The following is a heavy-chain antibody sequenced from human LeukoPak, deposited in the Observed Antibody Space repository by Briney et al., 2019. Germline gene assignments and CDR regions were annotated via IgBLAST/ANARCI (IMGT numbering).Heavy chain of an antibody. D-gene: IGHD5-18*01. Sequence: SQTLSLTCTVSGGSISSGSYYWSWIRQPAGKGLEWIGRIYTSGSTNYNPSLKSRVTISLDTSKNQFSLKLSSVTAADTAVYYCARGIQLRTNYYYYMDVWGKGTTVTVSS. V-gene: IGHV4-61*02. CDR2: IYTSGST. CDR3: ARGIQLRTNYYYYMDV. CDR1: GGSISSGSYY. J-gene: IGHJ6*03.